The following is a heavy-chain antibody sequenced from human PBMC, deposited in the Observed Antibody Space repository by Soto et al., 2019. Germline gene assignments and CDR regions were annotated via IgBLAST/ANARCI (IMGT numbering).Heavy chain of an antibody. D-gene: IGHD2-2*01. J-gene: IGHJ6*03. V-gene: IGHV3-9*01. CDR3: ARDSLDCSSTSCYRDDYYYYYMDV. CDR2: ISWNSGSI. CDR1: GFTFDDYA. Sequence: GGSLRLSCAASGFTFDDYAMHWVRQAPGKGLEWVSGISWNSGSIGYADSVKGRFTISRDNAKNSLYLQMNSLRAEDTAVYYCARDSLDCSSTSCYRDDYYYYYMDVWGKGTTVTVSS.